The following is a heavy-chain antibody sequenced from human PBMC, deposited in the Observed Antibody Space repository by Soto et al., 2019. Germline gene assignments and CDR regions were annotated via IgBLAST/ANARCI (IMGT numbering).Heavy chain of an antibody. CDR1: GGTFSSYT. CDR2: IIPILGIA. CDR3: AGHLGYCSGGSCYHYYFDY. D-gene: IGHD2-15*01. Sequence: ASVKVSCKASGGTFSSYTISWVRQAPGQGLEWMGRIIPILGIADYAQKFQGRVTITADKSTSTAYMELSSLRSEDTAVYYCAGHLGYCSGGSCYHYYFDYWGQGTLVTVSS. J-gene: IGHJ4*02. V-gene: IGHV1-69*02.